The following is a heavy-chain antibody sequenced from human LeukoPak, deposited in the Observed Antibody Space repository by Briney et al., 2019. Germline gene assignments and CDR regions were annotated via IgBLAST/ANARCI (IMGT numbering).Heavy chain of an antibody. CDR1: GFTFSSYA. V-gene: IGHV3-23*01. CDR2: IAGSGGGT. CDR3: AKRDGYFDL. Sequence: PGGSLRLSCAASGFTFSSYAMSWVRQAPGKGLEWVSGIAGSGGGTYYADSVKGRFTISRDNSKSTLYLEMKSLRAEDTAVYYCAKRDGYFDLWGRGTLVTVSS. J-gene: IGHJ2*01.